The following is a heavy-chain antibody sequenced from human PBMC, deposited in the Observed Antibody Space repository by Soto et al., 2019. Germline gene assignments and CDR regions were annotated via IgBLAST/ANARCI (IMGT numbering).Heavy chain of an antibody. J-gene: IGHJ5*02. D-gene: IGHD6-13*01. V-gene: IGHV4-59*01. CDR2: VSHSGIT. CDR3: AREVVGAAATRWFDP. CDR1: GGSMGNYY. Sequence: SETLSLTCTVSGGSMGNYYWSWIRQPPGKGLEWIGYVSHSGITNYNPSLQSRVTISVDTSRSHFSLKLSSVTAADTAVYYCAREVVGAAATRWFDPWGQGTLVTVS.